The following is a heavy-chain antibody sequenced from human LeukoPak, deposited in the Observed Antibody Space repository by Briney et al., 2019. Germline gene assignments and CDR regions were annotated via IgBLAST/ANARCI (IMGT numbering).Heavy chain of an antibody. D-gene: IGHD1-26*01. Sequence: SVKVSCKASGGTFSSYAISWVRQAPGQGLEWMGRIFPIFATATYAQKFQGRVTITADESTSTDYMELSSLRSEDTAVYYCARESGSYESYFDYWGQGTLVTLSS. CDR3: ARESGSYESYFDY. CDR2: IFPIFATA. CDR1: GGTFSSYA. V-gene: IGHV1-69*13. J-gene: IGHJ4*02.